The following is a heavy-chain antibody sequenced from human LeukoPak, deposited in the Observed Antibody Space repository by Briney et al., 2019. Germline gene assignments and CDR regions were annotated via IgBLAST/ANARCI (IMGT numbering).Heavy chain of an antibody. CDR2: IGSGGST. V-gene: IGHV3-23*01. CDR3: ATGPMGRGVSHSFDY. CDR1: GFSFSNYA. J-gene: IGHJ4*02. D-gene: IGHD3-10*01. Sequence: GGSLRLSCAGSGFSFSNYAMSWVRQAPGKGLEWVSVIGSGGSTYYSDSVKGRFTISRDNSKNTLYLQMNSLRAEDTAVYYCATGPMGRGVSHSFDYWGQGTLVTVSS.